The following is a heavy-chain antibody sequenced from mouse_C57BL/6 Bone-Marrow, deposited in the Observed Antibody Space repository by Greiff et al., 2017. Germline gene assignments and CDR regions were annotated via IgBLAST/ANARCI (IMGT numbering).Heavy chain of an antibody. CDR3: AVRYRGNYSMDY. J-gene: IGHJ4*01. CDR1: GYTFTSYW. Sequence: QVQLQQPGAELVRPGTSVKLSCKASGYTFTSYWMHWVKQRPGQGLEWIGVIDPSDSYTNYNQNFKGKATLTVDKSSSTAYMQLSSLTSEDSAVYYCAVRYRGNYSMDYWGQGTSVTVSS. V-gene: IGHV1-59*01. CDR2: IDPSDSYT. D-gene: IGHD1-1*01.